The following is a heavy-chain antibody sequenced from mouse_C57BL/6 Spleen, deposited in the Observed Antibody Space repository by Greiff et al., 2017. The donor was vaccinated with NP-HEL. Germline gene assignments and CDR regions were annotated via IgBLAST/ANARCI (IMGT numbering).Heavy chain of an antibody. CDR1: GYAFSSYW. CDR3: ARSDSSGSYYYAMDY. J-gene: IGHJ4*01. V-gene: IGHV1-80*01. Sequence: VKLQQSGAELVKPGASVKISCKASGYAFSSYWMNWVKQRPGKGLEWIGQIYPGDGDTNYNGKFKGKATLTADKSSSTAYMQLSSLTSEDSAVYCCARSDSSGSYYYAMDYWGQGTSVTVSS. D-gene: IGHD3-2*02. CDR2: IYPGDGDT.